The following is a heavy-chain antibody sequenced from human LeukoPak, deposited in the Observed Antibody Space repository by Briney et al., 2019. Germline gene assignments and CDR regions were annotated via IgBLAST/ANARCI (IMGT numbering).Heavy chain of an antibody. V-gene: IGHV3-74*01. Sequence: GGSLRLSCAASGFTFSSYWMHWVRQAPGKGLVWVSHINSDGSSTSYADSVKGRFTISRDNAENTLYLQMNSLRAEDTAVYFCARDSPGDGIDYWGQGTLVTVSS. J-gene: IGHJ4*02. D-gene: IGHD7-27*01. CDR3: ARDSPGDGIDY. CDR2: INSDGSST. CDR1: GFTFSSYW.